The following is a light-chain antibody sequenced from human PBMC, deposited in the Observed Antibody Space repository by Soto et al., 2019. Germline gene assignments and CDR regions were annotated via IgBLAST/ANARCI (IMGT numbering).Light chain of an antibody. Sequence: EIVLTQSPGTLSLSPGERGTLSCRASQNLGTLYLAWYQQRPGQAPRLLIYGASNRATGIPDRFSGSGSGTDFTLTISRLEPEDFAVYFCQQYGNSPLTFGGGTKVDIK. CDR2: GAS. J-gene: IGKJ4*01. V-gene: IGKV3-20*01. CDR1: QNLGTLY. CDR3: QQYGNSPLT.